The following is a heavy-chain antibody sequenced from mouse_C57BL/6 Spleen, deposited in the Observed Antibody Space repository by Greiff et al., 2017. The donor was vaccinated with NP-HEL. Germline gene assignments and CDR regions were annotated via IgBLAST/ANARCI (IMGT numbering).Heavy chain of an antibody. CDR2: IYPGDGDT. V-gene: IGHV1-80*01. Sequence: VQLLESGAELVKPGASVKISCKASGYAFSSYWMHWVKQRPGKGLEWIGQIYPGDGDTNYNGKFKGKATLTADTSSSTAYMQLSSLTSEDSAVYFCERIRGYYFDYWGQGTTLTVSS. J-gene: IGHJ2*01. CDR3: ERIRGYYFDY. D-gene: IGHD1-1*01. CDR1: GYAFSSYW.